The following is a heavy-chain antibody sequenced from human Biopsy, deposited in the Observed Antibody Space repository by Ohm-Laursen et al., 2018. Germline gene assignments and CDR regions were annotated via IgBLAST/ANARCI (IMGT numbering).Heavy chain of an antibody. Sequence: SLRLPCAASGFTLSSYGMHWVRQAPGKGLEWVAAIWYDGSNKNYADSVKGRFTISRDNSKNTLYLQMNSLRGEDTAVYYCAKCMTGGSNYYFHHCGQGTLVTVSS. CDR2: IWYDGSNK. V-gene: IGHV3-33*06. CDR3: AKCMTGGSNYYFHH. CDR1: GFTLSSYG. J-gene: IGHJ4*02. D-gene: IGHD2-8*01.